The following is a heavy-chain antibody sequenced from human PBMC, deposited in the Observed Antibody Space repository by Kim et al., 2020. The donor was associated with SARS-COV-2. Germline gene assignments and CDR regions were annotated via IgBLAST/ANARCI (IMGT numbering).Heavy chain of an antibody. CDR2: ISGSGGST. CDR3: ASPYYHDSSGYYRPYYYYNGMEV. D-gene: IGHD3-22*01. CDR1: GFTFSSYG. V-gene: IGHV3-23*01. J-gene: IGHJ6*02. Sequence: GGSLRLSCAASGFTFSSYGMNWVRQAPGKGLEWVSGISGSGGSTYYRDSVKGRFTISRDNSKNTLYLQMNSLRAEDTAIYYCASPYYHDSSGYYRPYYYYNGMEVWRQDTTITVSS.